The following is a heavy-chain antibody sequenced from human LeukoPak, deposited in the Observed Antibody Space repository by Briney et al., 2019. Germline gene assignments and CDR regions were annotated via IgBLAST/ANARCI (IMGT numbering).Heavy chain of an antibody. CDR3: ARVDEGGYYYYGMDV. Sequence: SETLSLTCAVSGDSISSDIWWNWIRQPPGKGLEWIGYIYSSGSTNYNPSLKSRVTISVDTSKNQFSLKLSSVTAADTAVYYCARVDEGGYYYYGMDVWGQGTTVTVSS. J-gene: IGHJ6*02. D-gene: IGHD3-16*01. V-gene: IGHV4-61*01. CDR2: IYSSGST. CDR1: GDSISSDIW.